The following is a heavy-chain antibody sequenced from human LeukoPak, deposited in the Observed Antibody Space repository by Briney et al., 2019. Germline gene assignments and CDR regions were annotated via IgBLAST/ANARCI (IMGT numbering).Heavy chain of an antibody. CDR1: GGTFSNYG. Sequence: ASVKVSCKASGGTFSNYGFSWVRQAPGQGLEWMGRTIPLLDVTNYAQKFQGRVTITADKSTSTVYMELSSLRSEDTAVYYCARGTLDVIGAAAATMDSWGQGTLVTVSS. V-gene: IGHV1-69*04. CDR2: TIPLLDVT. D-gene: IGHD6-13*01. J-gene: IGHJ4*02. CDR3: ARGTLDVIGAAAATMDS.